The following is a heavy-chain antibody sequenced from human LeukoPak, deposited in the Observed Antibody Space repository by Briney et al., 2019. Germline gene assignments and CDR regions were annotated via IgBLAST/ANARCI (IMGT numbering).Heavy chain of an antibody. J-gene: IGHJ4*02. CDR2: INPDTGDK. CDR1: GYTFTNYH. D-gene: IGHD2-21*02. Sequence: ASVQVSCKASGYTFTNYHINWVRQASGQGLEWMTRINPDTGDKGYARKFQDRVTITTDTSISTAYMELSSLSSEDTAVYFCARTTSMTASGYDYWGQGTLVTVSS. V-gene: IGHV1-8*03. CDR3: ARTTSMTASGYDY.